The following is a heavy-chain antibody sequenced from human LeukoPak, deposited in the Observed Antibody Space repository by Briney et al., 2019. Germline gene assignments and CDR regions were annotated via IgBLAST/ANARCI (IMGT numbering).Heavy chain of an antibody. CDR1: GFTFTTHW. Sequence: GGSLRLSCAASGFTFTTHWMHWVRQAPGKGLVWVSRINSDGSTTNYADSVKGRFTISRDNAKNTLYLEMNSLRAEDTAVYYCVFGTKPLSYHFFDYWGQGALVTVSS. CDR2: INSDGSTT. CDR3: VFGTKPLSYHFFDY. D-gene: IGHD1-7*01. V-gene: IGHV3-74*01. J-gene: IGHJ4*02.